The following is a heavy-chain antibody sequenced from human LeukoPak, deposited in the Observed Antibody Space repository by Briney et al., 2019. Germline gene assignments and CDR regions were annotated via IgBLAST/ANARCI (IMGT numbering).Heavy chain of an antibody. D-gene: IGHD5-18*01. CDR2: IRWNSGSI. Sequence: PGRSLRLSCAASGFTFDDYAMHWVRQPPGQGLEWVSGIRWNSGSIDYADSVKGRFTLSRDNAKHSLYLQMNSLRTEETAVYYCAKGYNYGTLDYWGQGTLVTVSS. CDR1: GFTFDDYA. J-gene: IGHJ4*02. V-gene: IGHV3-9*01. CDR3: AKGYNYGTLDY.